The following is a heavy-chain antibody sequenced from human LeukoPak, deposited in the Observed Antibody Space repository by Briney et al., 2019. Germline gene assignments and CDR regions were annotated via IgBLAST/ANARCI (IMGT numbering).Heavy chain of an antibody. D-gene: IGHD5-18*01. J-gene: IGHJ4*02. V-gene: IGHV4-39*07. CDR3: ARVADGKGYPFDY. CDR1: GGSISNSDYS. CDR2: IYYSGST. Sequence: PETLSLTCTVSGGSISNSDYSWGWIRQPPGKGLECIGTIYYSGSTYYKSSLKSRVTISVDTSKNQFSLKLSSVTAADTAVYYCARVADGKGYPFDYWGQGTLVTVSS.